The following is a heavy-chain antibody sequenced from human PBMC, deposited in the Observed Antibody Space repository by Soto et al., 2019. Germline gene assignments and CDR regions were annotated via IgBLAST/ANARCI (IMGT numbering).Heavy chain of an antibody. Sequence: EVQLLESGGGLVQPGGSLRLSCAASGFTFFSYAMTWVRQAPGRGLEWVSGISGSGGSTDHADSVKGRFTISRDNSKNTLYLQMNSLRAEDTAVYFCATPIGKEHCSGGSCYSGGDYWGQGTLVTVSS. D-gene: IGHD2-15*01. J-gene: IGHJ4*02. CDR3: ATPIGKEHCSGGSCYSGGDY. V-gene: IGHV3-23*01. CDR1: GFTFFSYA. CDR2: ISGSGGST.